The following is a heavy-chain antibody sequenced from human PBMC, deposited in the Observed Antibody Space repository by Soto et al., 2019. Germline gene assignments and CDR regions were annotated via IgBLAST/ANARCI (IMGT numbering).Heavy chain of an antibody. CDR3: AKAGYCSGGACYGSN. CDR2: ISGSGYTT. Sequence: TAGSMKLACAASGFTVSSNYMNWVRQAPGKGLEWVSTISGSGYTTYHADSVKGRFTISRDNSKNTLYLQMDSLRAEDTAEYYCAKAGYCSGGACYGSNWGQGTLVTVSS. D-gene: IGHD2-15*01. CDR1: GFTVSSNY. J-gene: IGHJ4*02. V-gene: IGHV3-23*01.